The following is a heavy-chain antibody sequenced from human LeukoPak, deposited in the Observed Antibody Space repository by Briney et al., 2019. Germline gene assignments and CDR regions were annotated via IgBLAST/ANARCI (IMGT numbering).Heavy chain of an antibody. Sequence: GGSLRVSCAASGFPFSSYSMNWVRQAPGKGLEWVSYISASGGNIYYLEAVKGRFTVSRDNAMNSLFLQMNRPRAEDTAIYYCVRVKGTYFDFWGQGTLVTVSS. CDR1: GFPFSSYS. J-gene: IGHJ4*02. V-gene: IGHV3-48*01. D-gene: IGHD1-1*01. CDR3: VRVKGTYFDF. CDR2: ISASGGNI.